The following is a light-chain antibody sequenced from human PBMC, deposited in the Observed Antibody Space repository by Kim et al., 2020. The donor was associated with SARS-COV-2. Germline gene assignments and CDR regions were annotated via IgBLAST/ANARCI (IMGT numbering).Light chain of an antibody. CDR2: DVS. CDR3: CSYAGSYTEV. V-gene: IGLV2-11*01. J-gene: IGLJ3*02. Sequence: GQSVTISCPGTSRVVGGYNYVSWYRQHPGKAPKHMISDVSRRPSGVPDRFSGSKAGNTASLTISGLQSEDEADYYCCSYAGSYTEVFGGGTQLTVL. CDR1: SRVVGGYNY.